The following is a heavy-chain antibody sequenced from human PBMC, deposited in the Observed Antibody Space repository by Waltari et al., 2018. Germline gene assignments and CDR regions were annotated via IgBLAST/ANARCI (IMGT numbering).Heavy chain of an antibody. V-gene: IGHV4-4*02. CDR3: ARATSAEGIFF. CDR1: CGSGRTNNS. Sequence: QVQLHESGPGLVRPSGTLSLTCSVSCGSGRTNNSWSWVRPFPGQGLEWIGEIFRSGSPNYNPFLASRVTMSIDQSKMQFSLSLTSVPAADAAVYFCARATSAEGIFFWGQGILVTVSS. J-gene: IGHJ4*02. D-gene: IGHD3-10*01. CDR2: IFRSGSP.